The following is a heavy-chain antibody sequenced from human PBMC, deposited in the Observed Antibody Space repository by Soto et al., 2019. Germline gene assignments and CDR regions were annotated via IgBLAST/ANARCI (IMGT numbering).Heavy chain of an antibody. D-gene: IGHD3-3*01. V-gene: IGHV3-7*01. CDR2: IKQDGSEK. CDR1: GFTFSSYW. CDR3: ASYDFWSDRNNWFDP. J-gene: IGHJ5*02. Sequence: GGSLRLSCAASGFTFSSYWMSWVRQAPGKGLEWVANIKQDGSEKYYVDSVKGRFTISRDNAKNSLYLQMNSLRAEDTAVYYCASYDFWSDRNNWFDPWGQGTLVTVSS.